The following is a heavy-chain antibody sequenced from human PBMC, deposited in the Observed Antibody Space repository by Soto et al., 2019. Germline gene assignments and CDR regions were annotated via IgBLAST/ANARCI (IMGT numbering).Heavy chain of an antibody. V-gene: IGHV2-5*02. D-gene: IGHD2-15*01. CDR2: IYWDDDK. CDR3: ADLPFSGCSCSWFAYSGVDL. CDR1: GFSLSTSGVG. Sequence: QITLKESGPTLVKPTQTRTLTCTFSGFSLSTSGVGVAGMRQPPGKALEWLALIYWDDDKRYRPSLKTRLTITKDTSNNQAVLKMTNTHSVDTATQYSADLPFSGCSCSWFAYSGVDLWGQGTTVTVSS. J-gene: IGHJ6*02.